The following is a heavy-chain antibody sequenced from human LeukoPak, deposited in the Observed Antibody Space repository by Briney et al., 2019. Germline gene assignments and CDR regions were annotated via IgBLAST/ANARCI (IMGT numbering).Heavy chain of an antibody. D-gene: IGHD2-2*01. Sequence: SVTLSFTAAGFTLTISADHRVRHPRGQRNGRIGWIVVGCDKTNYVQKIKERVTTTRDMSTSTEYMELSSLRSEDTAVYYCAAVFYCGIASCCPLYNWGHGTLVSVSS. CDR2: IVVGCDKT. CDR3: AAVFYCGIASCCPLYN. CDR1: GFTLTISA. V-gene: IGHV1-58*01. J-gene: IGHJ4*01.